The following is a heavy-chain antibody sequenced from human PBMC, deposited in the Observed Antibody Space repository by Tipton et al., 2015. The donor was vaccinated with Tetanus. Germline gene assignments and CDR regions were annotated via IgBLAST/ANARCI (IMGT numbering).Heavy chain of an antibody. CDR2: INHSGSA. Sequence: GLVKPSETLSLTCAVSGGSFSDFYWSWIRQSPGKGLEWIGEINHSGSAYQSPSLKSRVTMSVDTSKRQFSLRLNSLTAADTAVYYCARRRYTWNRGGFDIWGQGTMVILSS. CDR1: GGSFSDFY. CDR3: ARRRYTWNRGGFDI. J-gene: IGHJ3*02. V-gene: IGHV4-34*01. D-gene: IGHD1-20*01.